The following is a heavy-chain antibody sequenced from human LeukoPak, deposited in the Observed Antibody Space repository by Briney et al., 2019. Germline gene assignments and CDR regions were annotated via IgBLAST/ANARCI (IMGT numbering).Heavy chain of an antibody. J-gene: IGHJ6*02. CDR3: ARIPAPKHYYDSSGYYANYGLDV. CDR1: GGSFCGYY. Sequence: SETLSLTCAVYGGSFCGYYWSWIRQPPGKGLEWIGEINHSGSTNYNPSLKSRVTISVDTSKNQFSLKLSSVTAAHTAVYYCARIPAPKHYYDSSGYYANYGLDVWGQGTTVTVSS. V-gene: IGHV4-34*01. D-gene: IGHD3-22*01. CDR2: INHSGST.